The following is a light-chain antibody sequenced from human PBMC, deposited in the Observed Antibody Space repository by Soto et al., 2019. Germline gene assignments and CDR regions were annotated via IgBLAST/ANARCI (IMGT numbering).Light chain of an antibody. CDR1: TSHIGRNT. CDR3: AAWDDSPSGNYV. CDR2: TDD. J-gene: IGLJ1*01. V-gene: IGLV1-44*01. Sequence: QSVLTQPPSASGAPGQRVTISCSGSTSHIGRNTVNWYQQLPGTAPKLLIHTDDQRPSGVPDRFSGSKSDTSASLAISGLQSEDEADYYCAAWDDSPSGNYVFGSGTKLTVL.